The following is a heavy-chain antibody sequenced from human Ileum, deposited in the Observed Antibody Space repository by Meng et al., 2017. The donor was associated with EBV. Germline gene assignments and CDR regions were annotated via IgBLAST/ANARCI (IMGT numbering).Heavy chain of an antibody. CDR1: GGFISSGGYH. D-gene: IGHD2-15*01. CDR3: TTYAEGAGGRSY. CDR2: HSEST. V-gene: IGHV4-30-4*01. Sequence: QLQRQEPVPVLVNPSQPLSLTCVFSGGFISSGGYHWSLIRQAPWNGLEWIGHSESTSYNPSLRSRVAISVDTSKNQFSLRLDSVTAADTAVYYCTTYAEGAGGRSYWGPGTLVTVSS. J-gene: IGHJ4*01.